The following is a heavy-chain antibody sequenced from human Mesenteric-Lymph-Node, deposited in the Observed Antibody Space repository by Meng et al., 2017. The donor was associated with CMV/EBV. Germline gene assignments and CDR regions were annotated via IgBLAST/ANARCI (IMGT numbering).Heavy chain of an antibody. J-gene: IGHJ4*02. CDR2: IRSKAYSATA. CDR1: GFTFSGFS. D-gene: IGHD3-22*01. V-gene: IGHV3-49*04. Sequence: GESLKISCRTSGFTFSGFSLTWVRQAPGKGLEWVGFIRSKAYSATAEYAASVKGRFTISRDDSKSIAYLQMDSLQTEDTAVYYCTRDPLYDNSGYYADYWGQGTLVTVSS. CDR3: TRDPLYDNSGYYADY.